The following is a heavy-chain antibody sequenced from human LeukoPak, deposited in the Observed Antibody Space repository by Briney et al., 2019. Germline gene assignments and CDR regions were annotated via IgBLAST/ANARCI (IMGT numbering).Heavy chain of an antibody. V-gene: IGHV3-48*04. Sequence: AGGSLRLSCAASGFTFSSYSMNWVRQAPGKGLEWVSYISSSSSTIYYADSVKGRLTISRDNAKNSLYLQMNSLRAEDTAVYYCARERRSGSPDYWGQGTLVTVSS. D-gene: IGHD1-26*01. CDR1: GFTFSSYS. CDR3: ARERRSGSPDY. CDR2: ISSSSSTI. J-gene: IGHJ4*02.